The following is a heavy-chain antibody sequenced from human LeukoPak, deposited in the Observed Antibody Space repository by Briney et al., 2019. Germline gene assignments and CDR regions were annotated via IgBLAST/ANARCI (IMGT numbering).Heavy chain of an antibody. V-gene: IGHV1-2*02. CDR2: INPNSGGT. Sequence: ASVKVSCKASGYTFTGYYMHWVRQAPGQGLEWMGWINPNSGGTNYAQKFQGRVTMTRNTSISTAYMELSSLRSEDTAVYYCARGLHSGWYRYYYYGMDVWGQGTTVTVSS. J-gene: IGHJ6*02. CDR3: ARGLHSGWYRYYYYGMDV. D-gene: IGHD6-19*01. CDR1: GYTFTGYY.